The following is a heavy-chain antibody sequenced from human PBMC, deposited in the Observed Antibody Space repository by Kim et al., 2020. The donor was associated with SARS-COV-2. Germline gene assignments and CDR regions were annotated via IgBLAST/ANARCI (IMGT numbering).Heavy chain of an antibody. Sequence: TPSLKSRLTMSLDTSKSQFSLKLSSVTAADTSVYFCAREGDSGRPRPFDSWGQGTLVTVSS. V-gene: IGHV4-4*07. D-gene: IGHD3-10*01. CDR3: AREGDSGRPRPFDS. J-gene: IGHJ4*02.